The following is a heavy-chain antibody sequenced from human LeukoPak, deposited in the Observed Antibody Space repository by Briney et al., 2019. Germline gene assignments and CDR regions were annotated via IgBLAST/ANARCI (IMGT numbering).Heavy chain of an antibody. J-gene: IGHJ6*02. V-gene: IGHV3-30-3*01. D-gene: IGHD3-10*01. Sequence: PGRSLRLSCAASGFTFSSYAMHWVRQAPGKGLEWVAVISYDGSNKYYADSVKGRFTISRDNSKNTLYLQMNSLRAEDTAVYYCARGDYYGSGSHTYFYYYYYYGMDVWGQGTTVTVSS. CDR1: GFTFSSYA. CDR2: ISYDGSNK. CDR3: ARGDYYGSGSHTYFYYYYYYGMDV.